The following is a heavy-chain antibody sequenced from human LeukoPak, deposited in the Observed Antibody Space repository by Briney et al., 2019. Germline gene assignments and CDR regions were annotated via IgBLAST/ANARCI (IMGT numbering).Heavy chain of an antibody. CDR3: ARHRGYCSSTSCSDAFDI. J-gene: IGHJ3*02. Sequence: SETLSLTCTVSGGSISSSSYYWGWIRQPPGQGLEWIGSIYYSGSTYYNPSLKSRVNISVDTSKNQFSLKLSSVTAADTAVYYCARHRGYCSSTSCSDAFDIWGQGTMVTVSS. CDR1: GGSISSSSYY. V-gene: IGHV4-39*01. CDR2: IYYSGST. D-gene: IGHD2-2*01.